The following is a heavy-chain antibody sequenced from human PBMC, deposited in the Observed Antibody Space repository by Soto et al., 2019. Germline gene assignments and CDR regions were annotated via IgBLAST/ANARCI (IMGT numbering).Heavy chain of an antibody. V-gene: IGHV1-18*01. CDR1: GYTFTSYG. Sequence: ASVKVSCKASGYTFTSYGISWVRQAPGQGLEWMGWISAYNGNTNYAQKLQGRVTMTTDTSTSTAYMELRSLRSDDTAVYYCARDLSAVAGTGTTFDYWGQGTLVTVSS. J-gene: IGHJ4*02. CDR2: ISAYNGNT. CDR3: ARDLSAVAGTGTTFDY. D-gene: IGHD6-19*01.